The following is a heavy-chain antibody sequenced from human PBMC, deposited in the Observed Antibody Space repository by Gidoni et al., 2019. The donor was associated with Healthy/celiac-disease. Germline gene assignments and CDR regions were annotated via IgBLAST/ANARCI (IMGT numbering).Heavy chain of an antibody. D-gene: IGHD3-16*02. CDR2: IKTKTDGGTT. CDR3: TTDKFWERLGESSNLEY. J-gene: IGHJ4*02. CDR1: GFTFSNAW. Sequence: EVQLVESGGGLVKPGGSLRLSCAASGFTFSNAWMSWVRQAPGKGLEWVGRIKTKTDGGTTDYAPPVKGRFTISRDDSKNTLYLQIHSLKTEDTAVYYCTTDKFWERLGESSNLEYWGQGTLVTVSS. V-gene: IGHV3-15*01.